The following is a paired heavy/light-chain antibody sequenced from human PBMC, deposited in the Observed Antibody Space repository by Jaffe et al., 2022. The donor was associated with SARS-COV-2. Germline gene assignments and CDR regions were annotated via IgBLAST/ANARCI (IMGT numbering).Light chain of an antibody. CDR2: KDS. V-gene: IGLV3-25*03. CDR3: QSADSSGSYYV. CDR1: ALPKQY. Sequence: SYELTQPPSVSVSPGQTARVTCSGDALPKQYAYWYQQKPGQAPVLVIYKDSERPSGIPERFSGSSSGTTVTLTISGVQAEDEADYYCQSADSSGSYYVFGTGTKVTVL. J-gene: IGLJ1*01.
Heavy chain of an antibody. J-gene: IGHJ5*02. D-gene: IGHD2-2*01. CDR2: ISSSSSYI. V-gene: IGHV3-21*01. CDR1: GFTFISYG. Sequence: EVQLVESGGGLVKPGGSLRLSCAASGFTFISYGMNWVRQAPGKGLEWVSSISSSSSYIYYADSVMGRFTISRDNAKNSLYLQMNSLRAEDTAVYYCARDGDGYCSSSSCPFDPWGQGTLVTVSS. CDR3: ARDGDGYCSSSSCPFDP.